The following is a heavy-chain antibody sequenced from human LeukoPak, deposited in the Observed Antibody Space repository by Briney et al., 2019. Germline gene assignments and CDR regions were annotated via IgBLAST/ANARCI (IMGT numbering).Heavy chain of an antibody. D-gene: IGHD3-10*01. CDR3: ANLVRASLIQEEY. J-gene: IGHJ4*02. V-gene: IGHV3-30*18. Sequence: GRSLTLSCAASGFTFSNYGMHWVRQAPGKGLEWLAFVSYDGNKKYYADSVTGRFTISRDNSKNTLSLQMNSLRPEDTAVYYCANLVRASLIQEEYWGQGTLVIVSS. CDR1: GFTFSNYG. CDR2: VSYDGNKK.